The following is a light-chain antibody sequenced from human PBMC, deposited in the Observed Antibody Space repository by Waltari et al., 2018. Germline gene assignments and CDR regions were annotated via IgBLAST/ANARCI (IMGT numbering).Light chain of an antibody. CDR3: QHYDGVPPWT. CDR2: DAS. J-gene: IGKJ1*01. CDR1: RDINNY. V-gene: IGKV1-33*01. Sequence: DIQMTQSPSSLSASVGDRVTITCQASRDINNYLNWYQQKPGKAPKLLIYDASTLETWVPSRFSGSESGTDFVFTISRLQPEDIATYYCQHYDGVPPWTFGQGTRVDFK.